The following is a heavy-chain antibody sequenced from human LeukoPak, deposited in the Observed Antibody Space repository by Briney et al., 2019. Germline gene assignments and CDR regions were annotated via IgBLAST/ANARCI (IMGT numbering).Heavy chain of an antibody. J-gene: IGHJ3*02. CDR2: ISSSSSTI. D-gene: IGHD3-3*01. Sequence: PGGSLRLSCAASGFTFSSYSRNWVRQGPGKGLEGGSYISSSSSTIYYADSVSVRLTIARYKGKNSLYLQRNSLRDEDTVFYYCARDTPEYDFWSGYYKDAFDIWGQGKMVTVSS. V-gene: IGHV3-48*02. CDR1: GFTFSSYS. CDR3: ARDTPEYDFWSGYYKDAFDI.